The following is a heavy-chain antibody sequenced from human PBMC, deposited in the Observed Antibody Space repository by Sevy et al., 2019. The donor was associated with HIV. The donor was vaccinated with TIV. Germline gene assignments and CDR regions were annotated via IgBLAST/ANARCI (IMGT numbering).Heavy chain of an antibody. CDR3: ARHGFTSDFWSGYPIYYYYYMDV. J-gene: IGHJ6*03. D-gene: IGHD3-3*01. CDR2: IYYSGST. V-gene: IGHV4-59*08. CDR1: GGSISSYY. Sequence: SETLSLTCTVSGGSISSYYWSWIRQPPGKGLEWIGYIYYSGSTNYNPPLKSRVTIAVDTSKNQFSLKLSSVTAADTAVYYCARHGFTSDFWSGYPIYYYYYMDVWGKGTTVTVSS.